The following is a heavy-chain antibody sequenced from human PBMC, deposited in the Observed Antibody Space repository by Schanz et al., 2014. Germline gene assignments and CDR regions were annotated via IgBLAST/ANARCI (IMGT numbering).Heavy chain of an antibody. CDR3: AREDCSATSCYFRY. J-gene: IGHJ4*02. Sequence: VQLVESGGGVVQPGGSLRLSCAASGFTFDPYAMHWLRQSPGKGLEWVAVIRYDGRNKNFVESVKGRFTISRDNSNNTVYLQMNTLRAEDTAVYYCAREDCSATSCYFRYWGQGTLVTVSS. CDR1: GFTFDPYA. D-gene: IGHD2-21*01. V-gene: IGHV3-33*08. CDR2: IRYDGRNK.